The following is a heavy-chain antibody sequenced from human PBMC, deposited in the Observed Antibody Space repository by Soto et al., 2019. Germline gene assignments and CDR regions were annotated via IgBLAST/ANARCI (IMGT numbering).Heavy chain of an antibody. CDR3: AKGRGGSGWSTLDH. J-gene: IGHJ4*02. CDR2: ISGSGGNT. Sequence: EVQLLESGGSLVHPGGSLRLSCAASGFSFSYFAMSWVRQAPGKGLEWVAAISGSGGNTYYADSVKGRFTISRDNSKNTLCLQMNSLRDEETAVYYCAKGRGGSGWSTLDHWGQGTLVTVSS. D-gene: IGHD6-19*01. CDR1: GFSFSYFA. V-gene: IGHV3-23*01.